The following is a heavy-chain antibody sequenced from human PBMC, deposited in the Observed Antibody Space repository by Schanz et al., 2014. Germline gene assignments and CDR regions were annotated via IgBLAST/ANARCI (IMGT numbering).Heavy chain of an antibody. CDR1: GGSISTYY. J-gene: IGHJ4*02. V-gene: IGHV4-59*08. Sequence: QVQLQESGPGLVKPSETLSLTCTVSGGSISTYYWSWIRQPPGKGLEWIGYIYYTGHTSYNPSLKRRGAIPVDRSTNHSSRKMFSAAAADPAVYYCARRLRGFDYWGQGTLVTVSS. CDR2: IYYTGHT. D-gene: IGHD4-17*01. CDR3: ARRLRGFDY.